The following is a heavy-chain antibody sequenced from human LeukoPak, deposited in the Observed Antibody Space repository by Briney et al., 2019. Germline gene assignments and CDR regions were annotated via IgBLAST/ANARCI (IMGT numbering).Heavy chain of an antibody. D-gene: IGHD3-10*01. Sequence: PVGSLRLSCAASGFTVSTNYMSWVRQAPGKGLEWVSVIYSDGRTYYADSVKGRFTISRDNSKNTLYLQMNSLRAEDTAVYYCARDSGRFDVFDIWGQGTMVTVSS. CDR2: IYSDGRT. CDR1: GFTVSTNY. CDR3: ARDSGRFDVFDI. J-gene: IGHJ3*02. V-gene: IGHV3-53*01.